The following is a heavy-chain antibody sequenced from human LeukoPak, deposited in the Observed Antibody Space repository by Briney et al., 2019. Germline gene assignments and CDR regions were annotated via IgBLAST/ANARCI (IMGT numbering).Heavy chain of an antibody. V-gene: IGHV4-34*01. Sequence: PSETLSLTCAVYGGSFSGYYWSWIRQPPGKGLEWIGEINHSGSTNYNPSLKSRVTISVDTSKNQFSLKLSSVTAADTAVYYCASRRLSSGWYDYYYYYGRDVWGQGTTVTVSS. CDR3: ASRRLSSGWYDYYYYYGRDV. CDR1: GGSFSGYY. CDR2: INHSGST. J-gene: IGHJ6*02. D-gene: IGHD6-19*01.